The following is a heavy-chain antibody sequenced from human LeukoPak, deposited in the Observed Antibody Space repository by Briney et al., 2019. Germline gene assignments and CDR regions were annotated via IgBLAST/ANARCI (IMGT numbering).Heavy chain of an antibody. J-gene: IGHJ6*03. V-gene: IGHV3-20*04. D-gene: IGHD6-13*01. CDR1: GFTFDDYG. Sequence: GGSLRLSCAASGFTFDDYGMSWVRQAPGKGLEWVSGINWNGGSTGYADSVKGRFTISRDNAKNSLYLQMNSLRAEDTALYYCARLQQLFYYYYYMGVCGKGTTVTVSS. CDR3: ARLQQLFYYYYYMGV. CDR2: INWNGGST.